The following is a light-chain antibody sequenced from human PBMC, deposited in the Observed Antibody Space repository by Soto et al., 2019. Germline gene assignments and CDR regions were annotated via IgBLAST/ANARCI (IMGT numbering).Light chain of an antibody. J-gene: IGLJ1*01. CDR3: CSYAGSYTFV. Sequence: QSALTQPRSVSGSPGQSVTISCTGTSSDVGGYNYVSWYQQHPGKAPKLMIYDVTKRPSGVPNRFSGSKSGNTASLPISRLQAEDEADYYCCSYAGSYTFVFGTGTKSPS. CDR1: SSDVGGYNY. V-gene: IGLV2-11*01. CDR2: DVT.